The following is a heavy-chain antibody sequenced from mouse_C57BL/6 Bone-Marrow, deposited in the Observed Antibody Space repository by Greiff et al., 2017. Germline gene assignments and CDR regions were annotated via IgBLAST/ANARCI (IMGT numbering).Heavy chain of an antibody. D-gene: IGHD3-3*01. Sequence: VQLQQSGPELVKPGASVKISCKASGYAFSSSWMNWVKQRPGKGLEWIGRIYPGDGDTNYNGKFKGKATLTADKSSSTAYMQRSSLTSEDSAVYFCAGGTGHGYFDVWGTGTTVTVSS. CDR3: AGGTGHGYFDV. V-gene: IGHV1-82*01. CDR2: IYPGDGDT. J-gene: IGHJ1*03. CDR1: GYAFSSSW.